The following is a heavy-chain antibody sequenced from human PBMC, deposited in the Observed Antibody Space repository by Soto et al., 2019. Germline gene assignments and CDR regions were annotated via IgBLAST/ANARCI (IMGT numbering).Heavy chain of an antibody. CDR3: ARGYSLDV. CDR1: GFTFSTYY. V-gene: IGHV3-21*01. CDR2: IRSSSYPI. Sequence: EVQLVESGGGLVRPGGSLRLSCAASGFTFSTYYMTWVRQAPGKGLEWVSSIRSSSYPIYYEDSVKGRFTISRDNAKNSLFLQMNSLRVEDTGVYYCARGYSLDVWGQGTTVIVSS. J-gene: IGHJ6*02.